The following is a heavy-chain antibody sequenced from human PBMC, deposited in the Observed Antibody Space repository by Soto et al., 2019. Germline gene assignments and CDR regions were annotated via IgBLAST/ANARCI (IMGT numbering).Heavy chain of an antibody. J-gene: IGHJ4*02. D-gene: IGHD6-13*01. CDR3: ARGMIAAAVLDY. CDR2: IYYSGST. V-gene: IGHV4-31*03. CDR1: GGSISSGGYY. Sequence: QVQLQESGPGLVKPSQTLSLTCTVSGGSISSGGYYWSWIRQHPGKGLEWIGYIYYSGSTYYNPSLKSRVTISVDTSKNQVSLKLSSVTAADTAVYYCARGMIAAAVLDYWGQGTLVTVSS.